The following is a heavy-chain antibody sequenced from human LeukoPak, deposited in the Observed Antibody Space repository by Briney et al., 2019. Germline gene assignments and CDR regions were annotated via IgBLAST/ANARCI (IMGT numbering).Heavy chain of an antibody. J-gene: IGHJ4*02. CDR1: GFTFSAYY. D-gene: IGHD4-17*01. V-gene: IGHV3-23*01. CDR2: LNHGGGST. Sequence: GGSLRLSCAASGFTFSAYYMSWVRQAPGKGLEWVSALNHGGGSTYYADSVKGRFTIFRDNSKNTLYLQISSLRAEDTAVYYCAKTGRDYGDFFYFDYWGQGTLVTVSS. CDR3: AKTGRDYGDFFYFDY.